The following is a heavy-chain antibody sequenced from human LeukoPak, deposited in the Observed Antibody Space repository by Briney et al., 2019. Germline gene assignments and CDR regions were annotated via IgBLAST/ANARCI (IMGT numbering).Heavy chain of an antibody. D-gene: IGHD5-12*01. J-gene: IGHJ4*02. Sequence: ASVKVSCTASGYTFTGYYMHWVRQAPGQGLEWMGWINPNSGGTNYAQKFQGRVTMTRDTSISTAYMELSRLRSDDTAVYYCARVPKGRGYDRNLDYWGQGTLVTVSS. CDR3: ARVPKGRGYDRNLDY. V-gene: IGHV1-2*02. CDR2: INPNSGGT. CDR1: GYTFTGYY.